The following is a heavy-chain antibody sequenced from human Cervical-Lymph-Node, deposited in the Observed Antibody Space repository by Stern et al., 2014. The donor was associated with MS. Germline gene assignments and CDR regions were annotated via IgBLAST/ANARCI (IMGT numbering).Heavy chain of an antibody. CDR1: GFTFSSYG. CDR2: ISFDENNK. D-gene: IGHD2-2*01. V-gene: IGHV3-30*18. Sequence: QMQLVQSGGGVVQPGSSLRLSCAASGFTFSSYGMHWVRQAPGKGLDWVAIISFDENNKLYVDSVKGRFTISRDNSKNTLYLQMNSLRAEDTAVYYCAKDHQLRTGKDYYYSMDVWGQGTTVTVSS. CDR3: AKDHQLRTGKDYYYSMDV. J-gene: IGHJ6*02.